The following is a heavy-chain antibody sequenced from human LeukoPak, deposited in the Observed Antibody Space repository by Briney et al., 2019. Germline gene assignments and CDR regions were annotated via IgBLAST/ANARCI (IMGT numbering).Heavy chain of an antibody. D-gene: IGHD6-19*01. V-gene: IGHV3-23*01. CDR3: AKGNAPIAVAGLGMAFDI. J-gene: IGHJ3*02. CDR1: GFIFSSYA. CDR2: ISGSGGST. Sequence: GGSLRLSCAASGFIFSSYAMSWVRQAPGKGLEWVSAISGSGGSTYYADSVKGRFTISRDNSKNTLYLQMNSLRAEDTAVYYCAKGNAPIAVAGLGMAFDIWGQGTMVTVSS.